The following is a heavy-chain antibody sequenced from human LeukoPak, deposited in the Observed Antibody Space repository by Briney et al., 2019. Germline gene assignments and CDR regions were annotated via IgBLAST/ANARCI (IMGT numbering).Heavy chain of an antibody. J-gene: IGHJ4*02. CDR1: GGSISSYY. D-gene: IGHD1-1*01. CDR2: IYYSGST. CDR3: ARGRKNWDF. Sequence: PSETLSLTCTVSGGSISSYYWSWIRQPPGKGLEWIGYIYYSGSTNYNPSLKSRVTISVDTSKNQFSLKLSSVTAADTAVYYCARGRKNWDFWGQGALVTVSS. V-gene: IGHV4-59*01.